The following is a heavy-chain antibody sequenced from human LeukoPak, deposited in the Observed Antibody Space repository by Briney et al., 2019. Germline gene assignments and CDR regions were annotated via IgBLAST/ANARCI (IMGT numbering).Heavy chain of an antibody. CDR3: ARGGVTDTVVVPAAIAFQH. V-gene: IGHV1-46*01. CDR2: INPSGGST. Sequence: ASVKVSCNASGATFSSYAISWVRQAPGQGLEWMGIINPSGGSTSYAQKFQGRVTMTRDTSMSTVYMEVSSLRSEDTAVYYCARGGVTDTVVVPAAIAFQHLGQGTLVTVSS. D-gene: IGHD2-2*02. J-gene: IGHJ1*01. CDR1: GATFSSYA.